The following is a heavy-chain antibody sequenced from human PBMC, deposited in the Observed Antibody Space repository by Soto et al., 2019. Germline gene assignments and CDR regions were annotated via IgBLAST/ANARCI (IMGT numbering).Heavy chain of an antibody. CDR3: ARDRGTVTDDAFDI. D-gene: IGHD4-4*01. V-gene: IGHV3-53*04. Sequence: EVQLVESGGGLVQPGGSLRLSCAASGFTVSSHYMSWVRQAPGKGLEWVSVIYSGGSTYYADSVKGRFTISRHNSKNTLYLQMNSLRAEDTAVYYCARDRGTVTDDAFDIWGQGTMVTVSS. J-gene: IGHJ3*02. CDR1: GFTVSSHY. CDR2: IYSGGST.